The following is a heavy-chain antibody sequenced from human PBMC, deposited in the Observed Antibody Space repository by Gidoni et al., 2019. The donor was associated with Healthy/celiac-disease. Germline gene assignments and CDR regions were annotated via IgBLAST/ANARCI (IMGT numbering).Heavy chain of an antibody. V-gene: IGHV3-48*02. CDR2: ISSSSSTI. CDR1: GFTFSSYS. D-gene: IGHD4-17*01. Sequence: EVQLVESGGGLVQPGGSLRLSCAASGFTFSSYSMNWVRQAPGKGLEWGSYISSSSSTIYYADSVKGRFTISRDNAKNSLYLQMNSLRDEDTAVYYCARCRYDYGDYELGSYWYFDLWGRGTLVTVSS. CDR3: ARCRYDYGDYELGSYWYFDL. J-gene: IGHJ2*01.